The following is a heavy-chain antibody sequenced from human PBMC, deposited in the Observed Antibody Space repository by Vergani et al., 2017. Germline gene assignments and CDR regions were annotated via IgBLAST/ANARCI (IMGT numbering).Heavy chain of an antibody. CDR3: ARGGSGSYSPYYYYYGMDV. J-gene: IGHJ6*02. CDR1: GFTFSSYS. Sequence: EVQLVESGGGLVQPGGSLRLSCAASGFTFSSYSMNWVRQAPGKGLEGVSYISSSSSTIYYADSVKGRFTISRDNAKNSLYLQMNSLRAEDTAVYYCARGGSGSYSPYYYYYGMDVWGQGTTVTVSS. CDR2: ISSSSSTI. D-gene: IGHD3-10*01. V-gene: IGHV3-48*01.